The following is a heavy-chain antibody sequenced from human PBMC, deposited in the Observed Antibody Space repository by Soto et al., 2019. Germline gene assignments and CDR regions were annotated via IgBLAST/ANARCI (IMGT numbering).Heavy chain of an antibody. D-gene: IGHD1-26*01. V-gene: IGHV5-51*01. CDR2: IYPGDSDT. J-gene: IGHJ4*02. Sequence: PGESLKISCKGSGYSFSDYWIAWVRQMPGKGLEWMGIIYPGDSDTRYSPSFQGQVTISADKSISTAYLQWSSLKVSDTAVYYCATGKRSYLTYGESWGQGTLVTVSS. CDR1: GYSFSDYW. CDR3: ATGKRSYLTYGES.